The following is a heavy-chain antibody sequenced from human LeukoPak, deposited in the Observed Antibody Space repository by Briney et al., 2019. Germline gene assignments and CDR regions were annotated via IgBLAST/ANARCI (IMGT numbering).Heavy chain of an antibody. CDR1: GFTFDDYT. CDR2: ITWDGGST. CDR3: AKGVGATRLGYFDY. V-gene: IGHV3-43*01. D-gene: IGHD1-26*01. J-gene: IGHJ4*02. Sequence: PGGSLRLSCAASGFTFDDYTMHWVRHAPGKGLEWVSLITWDGGSTYYADSVKGRFTISRDSAKNSLYLQMNSLRAEDTALYYCAKGVGATRLGYFDYWGQGTLVTVSS.